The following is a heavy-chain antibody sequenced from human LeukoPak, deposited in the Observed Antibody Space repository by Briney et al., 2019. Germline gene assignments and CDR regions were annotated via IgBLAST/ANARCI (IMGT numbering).Heavy chain of an antibody. CDR2: IYHSGST. V-gene: IGHV4-30-2*01. J-gene: IGHJ4*02. Sequence: SQTLSLTCAVSGGSISSGGYSWSWIRQPPGKGLEWIGYIYHSGSTYYNPSLKSRVTISEDRSKNQFSLKLSSVTAADTAVYYCARADSSSWKYFDYWGQGTLVTVSS. D-gene: IGHD6-13*01. CDR1: GGSISSGGYS. CDR3: ARADSSSWKYFDY.